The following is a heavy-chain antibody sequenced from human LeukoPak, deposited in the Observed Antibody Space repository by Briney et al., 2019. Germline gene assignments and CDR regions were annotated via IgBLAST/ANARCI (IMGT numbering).Heavy chain of an antibody. J-gene: IGHJ4*02. CDR2: IYPGDSDT. V-gene: IGHV5-51*01. Sequence: GESLKIPCKGSGYTFTNYWIGWVRQMPGKGLEFMGIIYPGDSDTRYSPSFQGQVTISADKSISTAYLQWSSLKASDTAIYYCARTTNFDYWGQGTLVTVSS. CDR1: GYTFTNYW. CDR3: ARTTNFDY. D-gene: IGHD1-26*01.